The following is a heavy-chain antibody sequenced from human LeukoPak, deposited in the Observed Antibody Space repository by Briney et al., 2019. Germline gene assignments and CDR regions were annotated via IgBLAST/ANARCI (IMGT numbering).Heavy chain of an antibody. V-gene: IGHV4-34*01. Sequence: PSETLSLPSAAQGGPLRGYYWIGFARPPGKGLEGIGEINHSGSTNYNPSLKSRVTISVDTSKNQFSLKLSSVTAADTAVYYCARGFRTTVTHFDYWGQGTLVTVSS. CDR3: ARGFRTTVTHFDY. CDR2: INHSGST. J-gene: IGHJ4*02. D-gene: IGHD4-17*01. CDR1: GGPLRGYY.